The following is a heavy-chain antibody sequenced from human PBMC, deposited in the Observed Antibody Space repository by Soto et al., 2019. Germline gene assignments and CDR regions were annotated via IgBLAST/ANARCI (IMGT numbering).Heavy chain of an antibody. CDR3: AKLASHCFDF. J-gene: IGHJ4*02. D-gene: IGHD2-2*01. CDR1: GFTFSSFA. CDR2: ISGSGDST. Sequence: GGSLRLSCAASGFTFSSFAMSWVRQAPGKGLEWVSYISGSGDSTYYADSVKGRFTISRDNSKNMLFLQMNSLRAEDTAAYYCAKLASHCFDFWGQGTLVTVSS. V-gene: IGHV3-23*01.